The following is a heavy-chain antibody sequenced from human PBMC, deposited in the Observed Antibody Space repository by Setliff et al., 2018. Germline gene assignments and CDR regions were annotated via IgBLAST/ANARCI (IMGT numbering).Heavy chain of an antibody. CDR3: ARRSVGGWYGMGY. CDR1: DDSISSRHYY. D-gene: IGHD6-19*01. CDR2: IYTSWST. V-gene: IGHV4-61*09. Sequence: SETLSLTCTVSDDSISSRHYYWSWIRQPAGKGLEWLGQIYTSWSTNYNPSLRSRVSISLDTSKSQFFLKLNSVTAADTAVYYCARRSVGGWYGMGYWGQGTLVTVSS. J-gene: IGHJ4*02.